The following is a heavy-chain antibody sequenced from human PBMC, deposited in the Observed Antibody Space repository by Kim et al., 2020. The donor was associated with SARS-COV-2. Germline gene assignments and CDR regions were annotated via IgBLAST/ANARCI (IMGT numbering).Heavy chain of an antibody. CDR2: VYYLGTT. V-gene: IGHV4-39*01. J-gene: IGHJ5*01. CDR1: SGSISNSGSF. Sequence: SETLSLSCTVSSGSISNSGSFWGWLRQSPGQGLAWIGRVYYLGTTLYNPSLKSRVSIFVDPSNNMFSLTLTPLTAADTAVYYCAKHEDFYYGSGTRYNW. CDR3: AKHEDFYYGSGTRYNW. D-gene: IGHD3-10*01.